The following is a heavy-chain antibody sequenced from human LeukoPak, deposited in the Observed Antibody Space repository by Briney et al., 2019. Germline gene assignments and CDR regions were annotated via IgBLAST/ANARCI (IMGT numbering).Heavy chain of an antibody. CDR1: GYTFTGYY. D-gene: IGHD3-10*01. CDR2: INPNSGGT. V-gene: IGHV1-2*02. CDR3: ARDLITMVRGPMGY. Sequence: ASVKVSCKASGYTFTGYYMHWVRQAPGQGLEWMGWINPNSGGTNYAQKFQGRVTMTRDTSISTAYMELSRLRSDDTAVYYCARDLITMVRGPMGYWGQGTLVTVSS. J-gene: IGHJ4*02.